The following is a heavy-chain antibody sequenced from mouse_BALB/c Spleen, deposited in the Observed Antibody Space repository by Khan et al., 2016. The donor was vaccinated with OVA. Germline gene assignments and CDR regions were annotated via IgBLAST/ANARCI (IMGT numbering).Heavy chain of an antibody. CDR2: IDPTNDNI. J-gene: IGHJ3*01. CDR3: ATLCDNHFAY. D-gene: IGHD6-1*01. CDR1: GFNIKDTY. Sequence: VQLQQSGAELVKPGASIKLSCTASGFNIKDTYMHWVKQRPEQGPEWMGRIDPTNDNIKYDPKFKEKVTISVDTSSNTAYLQLSNLTAEDTAVYYSATLCDNHFAYWGQGTLVSVSA. V-gene: IGHV14-3*02.